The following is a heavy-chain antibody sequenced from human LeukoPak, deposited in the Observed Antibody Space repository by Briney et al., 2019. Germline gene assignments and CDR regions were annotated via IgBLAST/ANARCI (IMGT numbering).Heavy chain of an antibody. CDR3: ARRLLGYCSGGSCYSGYFQH. CDR1: GFTFSNYW. CDR2: INHSGST. Sequence: GSLRLSCAASGFTFSNYWMHWVRQPPGKGLEWIGEINHSGSTNSNPSLKSRVTISVDTSKNQFSLKLSSVTAADTAMYYCARRLLGYCSGGSCYSGYFQHWGQGTLVTVSS. V-gene: IGHV4-34*01. J-gene: IGHJ1*01. D-gene: IGHD2-15*01.